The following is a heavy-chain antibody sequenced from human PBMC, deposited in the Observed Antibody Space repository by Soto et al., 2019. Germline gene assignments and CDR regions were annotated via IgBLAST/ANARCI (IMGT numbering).Heavy chain of an antibody. V-gene: IGHV3-23*01. Sequence: EVQLLESGGGLVQPGGSLRLSCAASGFTFSNYAMTWVRQAPGKGLEWVSAISSGGTYTDYADSVKGRFTLSRDNSKNMVYLQMNSLRAEDTAVSYCAKSGDLDYWGQGTLVTVSS. J-gene: IGHJ4*02. D-gene: IGHD1-1*01. CDR2: ISSGGTYT. CDR3: AKSGDLDY. CDR1: GFTFSNYA.